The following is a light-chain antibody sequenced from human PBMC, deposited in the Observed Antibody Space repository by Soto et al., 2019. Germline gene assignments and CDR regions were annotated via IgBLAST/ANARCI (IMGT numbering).Light chain of an antibody. CDR3: SSYADTNNLV. CDR1: GSDVASYDY. J-gene: IGLJ2*01. Sequence: QSALTHPPSASGSPGHSVTISCTGTGSDVASYDYVSWYQQHPGKAPKLIIYEVTKRPSGVPDRFSASKSGTTASLTVSGLQAEDEADYYCSSYADTNNLVFGGGTQLTVL. V-gene: IGLV2-8*01. CDR2: EVT.